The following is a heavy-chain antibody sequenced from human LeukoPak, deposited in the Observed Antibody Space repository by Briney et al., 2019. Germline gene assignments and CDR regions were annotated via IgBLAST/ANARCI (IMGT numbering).Heavy chain of an antibody. CDR2: ISSSGSTI. Sequence: GGSLRLSCAASGFTFSDYYMSWIRQAPGKRLEWVSYISSSGSTIYYADSVKGRFTISRDNAKKSLYLQMNSLRAEDTAVYYCARDRNYYDSSGYHRVDYWGQGTLVTVSS. J-gene: IGHJ4*02. CDR1: GFTFSDYY. V-gene: IGHV3-11*04. CDR3: ARDRNYYDSSGYHRVDY. D-gene: IGHD3-22*01.